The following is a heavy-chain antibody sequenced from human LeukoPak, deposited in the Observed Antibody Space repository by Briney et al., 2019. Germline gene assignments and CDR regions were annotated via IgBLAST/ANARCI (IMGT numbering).Heavy chain of an antibody. CDR3: ARDSVGQQLVQGFDY. J-gene: IGHJ4*02. CDR1: GYTFTSYY. Sequence: GASVKVSCKASGYTFTSYYMHWVRQAPGQGLERMGIINPSGGSTSYAQKFQGRVTMTRDTSTSTVYMELSSLRSEDTAVYYCARDSVGQQLVQGFDYWGQGTLVTVSS. V-gene: IGHV1-46*01. D-gene: IGHD6-13*01. CDR2: INPSGGST.